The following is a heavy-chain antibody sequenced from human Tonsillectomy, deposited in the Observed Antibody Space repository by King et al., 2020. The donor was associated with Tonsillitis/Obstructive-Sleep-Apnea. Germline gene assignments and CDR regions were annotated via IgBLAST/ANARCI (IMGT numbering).Heavy chain of an antibody. Sequence: QLQESGPGLVKPSQTLSLTCTVSGGSISSGGYYWIWIRQPPGKGLEWIGYIYNSGSTYYNPSLESRVTISVDTSKNQFSLKLSSVTAADTAVYYCAWGVHDSSGYYVPVDYWGQGTLVTVSS. CDR3: AWGVHDSSGYYVPVDY. V-gene: IGHV4-31*03. J-gene: IGHJ4*02. CDR2: IYNSGST. CDR1: GGSISSGGYY. D-gene: IGHD3-22*01.